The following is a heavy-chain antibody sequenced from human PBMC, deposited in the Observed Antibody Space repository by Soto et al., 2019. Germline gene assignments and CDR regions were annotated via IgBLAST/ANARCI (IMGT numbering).Heavy chain of an antibody. D-gene: IGHD1-26*01. J-gene: IGHJ5*02. Sequence: EVQLVESGGGLVQPGGSLRLSCAASGFTFSSYSMNWVRQAPGKGLEWVSYISSSSSTIYYADTVKGRFTIARDNAKNSLYMQMNSLRDEDTAVYYCAREGGNINWFDPWGQGTLVTVSS. CDR2: ISSSSSTI. CDR3: AREGGNINWFDP. V-gene: IGHV3-48*02. CDR1: GFTFSSYS.